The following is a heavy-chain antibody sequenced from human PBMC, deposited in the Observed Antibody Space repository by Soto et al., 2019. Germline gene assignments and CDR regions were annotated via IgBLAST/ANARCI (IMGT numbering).Heavy chain of an antibody. D-gene: IGHD3-10*01. J-gene: IGHJ4*02. V-gene: IGHV3-21*01. CDR2: ISSSSSYI. CDR1: GFTFSSYS. Sequence: GGSLRLSCAASGFTFSSYSMNWVRQAPGKGLEWVSSISSSSSYIYYADSVKGRFTISRDNAKNSLYLQMNSLRAEDTAVYYCARAMVRGDPYLPFDYWGQGTLVTVSS. CDR3: ARAMVRGDPYLPFDY.